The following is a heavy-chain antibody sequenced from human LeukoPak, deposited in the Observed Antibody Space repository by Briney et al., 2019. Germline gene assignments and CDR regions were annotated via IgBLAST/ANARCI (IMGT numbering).Heavy chain of an antibody. D-gene: IGHD3-22*01. CDR1: GGTFSSYA. CDR3: ARDRTYDSSGPWVYYGMDV. Sequence: SVKVSCKASGGTFSSYAISWLRQAPGQGLEWMGRIIPILGIANYAQKFQGRVTITADKSTSTAYMELSSLRSEDTAVYYCARDRTYDSSGPWVYYGMDVWGQGTTVTVSS. J-gene: IGHJ6*02. V-gene: IGHV1-69*04. CDR2: IIPILGIA.